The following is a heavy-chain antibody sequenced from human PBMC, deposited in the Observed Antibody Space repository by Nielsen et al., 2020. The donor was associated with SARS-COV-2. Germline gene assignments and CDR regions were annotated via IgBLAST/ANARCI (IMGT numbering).Heavy chain of an antibody. Sequence: GGSLRLSCAASGFRFSSYAMNWVRQVPGKGLMWVSRINTDGSKRAYADSVKGRFTISRDNARDTLYLQMNSLSAEDTAVYYCVRVRDDGYYYDSGPFDYWGQGAPVTVSS. CDR2: INTDGSKR. J-gene: IGHJ4*02. V-gene: IGHV3-74*01. CDR3: VRVRDDGYYYDSGPFDY. CDR1: GFRFSSYA. D-gene: IGHD3-16*01.